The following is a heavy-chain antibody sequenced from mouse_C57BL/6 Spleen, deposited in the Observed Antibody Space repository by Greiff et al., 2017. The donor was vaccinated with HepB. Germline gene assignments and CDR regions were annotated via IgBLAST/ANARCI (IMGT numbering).Heavy chain of an antibody. V-gene: IGHV1-81*01. J-gene: IGHJ2*01. D-gene: IGHD2-4*01. CDR2: IYPRSGNT. Sequence: VQGVESGAELARPGASVKLSCKASGYTFTSYGISWVKQRTGQGLEWIGEIYPRSGNTYYNEKFKGKATLTADKSSSTAYMELRSLTSEDSAVYFCARGEDYDGDYWGQGTTLTVSS. CDR3: ARGEDYDGDY. CDR1: GYTFTSYG.